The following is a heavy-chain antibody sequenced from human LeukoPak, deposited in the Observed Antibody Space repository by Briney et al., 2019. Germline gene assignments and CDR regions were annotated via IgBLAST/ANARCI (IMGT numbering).Heavy chain of an antibody. D-gene: IGHD1-26*01. CDR1: GGSISSSSYY. CDR3: ARDRGFPSYNWYFDL. J-gene: IGHJ2*01. Sequence: SETLSLTCTVSGGSISSSSYYWSWIRQPPGKGLEWIGYIYYSGSTNYNPSLKSRVTISVDTSKNQFSLKLSSVTAADTAVYYCARDRGFPSYNWYFDLWGRGTLVTVSS. CDR2: IYYSGST. V-gene: IGHV4-61*01.